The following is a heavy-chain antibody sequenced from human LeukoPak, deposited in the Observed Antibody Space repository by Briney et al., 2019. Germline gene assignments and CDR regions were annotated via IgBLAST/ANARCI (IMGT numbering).Heavy chain of an antibody. V-gene: IGHV4-34*01. D-gene: IGHD3-22*01. CDR2: INHSGST. Sequence: PSETLSLTCAVYGGSFSGYYWSWIRQPPGKGLEWIGEINHSGSTNYNPSLKSRVTISVDTSKNQFSLKLSSVTAADTAVYYCARGLSYDSSGYEGAPIDYWGQGTLVTVSS. J-gene: IGHJ4*02. CDR1: GGSFSGYY. CDR3: ARGLSYDSSGYEGAPIDY.